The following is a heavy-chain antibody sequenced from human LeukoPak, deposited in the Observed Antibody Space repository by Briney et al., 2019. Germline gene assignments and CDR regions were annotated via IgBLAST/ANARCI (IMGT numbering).Heavy chain of an antibody. Sequence: GGSLRLSCAASGFTFTSYSMNWVRQAPGKGLEWVSTISGGGGSTYYADSVKGRFTISRDNSKNTLYLQMNSLRAEDTAVYYCAKGSHWVMLPGDAFDIWGQGTMVTVSS. D-gene: IGHD2-21*01. J-gene: IGHJ3*02. CDR2: ISGGGGST. CDR1: GFTFTSYS. V-gene: IGHV3-23*01. CDR3: AKGSHWVMLPGDAFDI.